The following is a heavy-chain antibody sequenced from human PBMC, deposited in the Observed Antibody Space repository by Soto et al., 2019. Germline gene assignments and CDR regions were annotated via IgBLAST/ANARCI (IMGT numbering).Heavy chain of an antibody. CDR2: INSDSSDI. CDR3: ARDPRVYGCGIAFDI. J-gene: IGHJ3*02. V-gene: IGHV3-21*01. Sequence: GGSLRLSCAASGFTFSSYSMSWVRQAPGKGLEWVAYINSDSSDIYYADSVKGRFTISRDNAKNSLYLQMNSLRAEDTAVYYCARDPRVYGCGIAFDIWGQGTMVTVSS. CDR1: GFTFSSYS. D-gene: IGHD4-17*01.